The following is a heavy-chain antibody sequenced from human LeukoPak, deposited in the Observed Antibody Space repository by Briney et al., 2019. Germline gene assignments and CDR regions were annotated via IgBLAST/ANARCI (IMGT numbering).Heavy chain of an antibody. D-gene: IGHD2-21*02. CDR1: GFSFSTYW. V-gene: IGHV5-51*01. J-gene: IGHJ6*02. CDR2: IFPGGPDI. Sequence: GESLKISCKGSGFSFSTYWIGWVRQMPGKGLEWMGIIFPGGPDIRYSPSFQGQVTISADKSISTAYLQWSSLKASDSAIYYCARSRVTYYYNYSMDVWGQGTTVSVSS. CDR3: ARSRVTYYYNYSMDV.